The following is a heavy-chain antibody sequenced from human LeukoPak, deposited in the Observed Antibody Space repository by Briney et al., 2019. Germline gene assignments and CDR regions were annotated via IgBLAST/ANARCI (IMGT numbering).Heavy chain of an antibody. CDR3: ARASDYDSSGYAPYWYFDL. Sequence: PSETLSLTCTVSGGSISSSSSYWGWIRQPPGKGLEWIGSIYYSGSTYYNPSLKSRVTISVDTSKNQFSLKLSSVTAADTAVYYCARASDYDSSGYAPYWYFDLWGRGTLVTVSS. D-gene: IGHD3-22*01. CDR2: IYYSGST. J-gene: IGHJ2*01. CDR1: GGSISSSSSY. V-gene: IGHV4-39*01.